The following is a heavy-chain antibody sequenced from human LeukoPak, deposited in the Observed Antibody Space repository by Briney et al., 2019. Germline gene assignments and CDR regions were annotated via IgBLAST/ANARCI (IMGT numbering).Heavy chain of an antibody. CDR1: GGSISSGDYY. V-gene: IGHV4-61*08. CDR2: IYYSGST. J-gene: IGHJ6*03. CDR3: ASGYCGGDCYYYYYMDV. Sequence: NPSETLSLTCTVSGGSISSGDYYWSWIRQPPGKGLEWIGYIYYSGSTNYNPSLKSRVTISVDTSKNQFSLKLSSVTAADTAVYYCASGYCGGDCYYYYYMDVWGKGTTVTVSS. D-gene: IGHD2-21*02.